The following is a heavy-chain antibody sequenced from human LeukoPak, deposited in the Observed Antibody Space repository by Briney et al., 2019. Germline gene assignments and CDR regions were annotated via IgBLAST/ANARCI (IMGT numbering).Heavy chain of an antibody. Sequence: GGSLRLSCAASGFTVSSNYMSWVRQAPGKGLEWVSVIYSGGSTYYADSVKGRFTISRDNSKNTLYLQMNSLRAEDTAVYYCASQNYDFWSGFDYWGQGTLVTVS. J-gene: IGHJ4*02. CDR1: GFTVSSNY. V-gene: IGHV3-66*04. CDR2: IYSGGST. D-gene: IGHD3-3*01. CDR3: ASQNYDFWSGFDY.